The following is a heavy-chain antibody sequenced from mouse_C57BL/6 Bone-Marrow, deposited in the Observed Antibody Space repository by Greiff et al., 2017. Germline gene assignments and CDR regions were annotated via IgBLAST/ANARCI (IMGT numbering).Heavy chain of an antibody. CDR3: ARDGNYDWYFDV. CDR1: GYSFTDYN. CDR2: INPNYGTT. J-gene: IGHJ1*03. Sequence: VQLQQSGPELVKPGASVTLSCKASGYSFTDYNMHWVKQSNGKSLEWIGVINPNYGTTSYNQKFKGKATLTVDKSSSTAYMQLSSLTYDDAAVDYCARDGNYDWYFDVWGTGTTVTVSS. D-gene: IGHD2-1*01. V-gene: IGHV1-39*01.